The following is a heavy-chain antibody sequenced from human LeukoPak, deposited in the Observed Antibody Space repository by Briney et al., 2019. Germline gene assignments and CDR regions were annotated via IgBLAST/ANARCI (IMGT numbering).Heavy chain of an antibody. J-gene: IGHJ5*02. CDR1: GGTFSSYA. V-gene: IGHV1-69*06. CDR2: IIPIFGTT. D-gene: IGHD2-15*01. CDR3: ARDPLGYCSGGSCYSAQDNWFDP. Sequence: ASVKVSCKASGGTFSSYAISWVRQAPGQGLEWMGGIIPIFGTTNYAQKFQDRVTTTADKSTSTAYMELSSLRSEDTAVYYCARDPLGYCSGGSCYSAQDNWFDPWGQGTLVTVSS.